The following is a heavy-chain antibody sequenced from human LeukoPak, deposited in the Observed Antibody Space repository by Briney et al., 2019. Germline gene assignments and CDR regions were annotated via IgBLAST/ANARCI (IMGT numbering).Heavy chain of an antibody. D-gene: IGHD3-22*01. Sequence: GGSLRLSCAASGFTFDDYAMPWVRQAPGKGLEWVSGISWNSGSIGYADSVKGRFTISRDNAKNSLYLQMNSLRAEDTALYYCAKGDYYDSSGYHRWGGDFDYWGQGTLVTVSS. V-gene: IGHV3-9*01. CDR1: GFTFDDYA. CDR3: AKGDYYDSSGYHRWGGDFDY. J-gene: IGHJ4*02. CDR2: ISWNSGSI.